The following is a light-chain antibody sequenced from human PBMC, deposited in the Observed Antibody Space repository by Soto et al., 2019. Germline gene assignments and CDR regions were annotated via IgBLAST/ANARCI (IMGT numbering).Light chain of an antibody. Sequence: VITQSPDTLSVSPGEGATLSCRASQSVIKNLAWFQQKPGQAHRLLIYGAYTRVTGVQARFSGSGSGTEFTLTIRSLQSEDVALYYCKQYHYWPRMFGPGTKVDIK. CDR2: GAY. J-gene: IGKJ1*01. V-gene: IGKV3-15*01. CDR1: QSVIKN. CDR3: KQYHYWPRM.